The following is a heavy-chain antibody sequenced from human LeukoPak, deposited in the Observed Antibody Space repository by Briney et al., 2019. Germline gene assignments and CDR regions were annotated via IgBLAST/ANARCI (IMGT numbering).Heavy chain of an antibody. Sequence: PGGSLRLSCAASGFTFSSYAMSWVRQAPGKGLEWVSAISGSGGSTYYADSVKGRFTISRDNSKNTLYLQMNSLRAEDTAVYYCAIQYSSNWYYFDYWGQGTLVTVSS. V-gene: IGHV3-23*01. CDR2: ISGSGGST. CDR1: GFTFSSYA. CDR3: AIQYSSNWYYFDY. D-gene: IGHD6-13*01. J-gene: IGHJ4*02.